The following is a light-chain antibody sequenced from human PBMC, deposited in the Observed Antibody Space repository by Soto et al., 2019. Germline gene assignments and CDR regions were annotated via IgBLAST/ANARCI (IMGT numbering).Light chain of an antibody. Sequence: QSVVTQPPSVSGAPGQRVTISCTGSSSNIGAGYDVHWYQQFPGTAPKLLIYGNNNRPSGVTDRFSGSKSGTSASLAITGLQAEEEADYYCQSFDTRLNSVVFGGGTKLTVL. CDR1: SSNIGAGYD. CDR2: GNN. CDR3: QSFDTRLNSVV. V-gene: IGLV1-40*01. J-gene: IGLJ2*01.